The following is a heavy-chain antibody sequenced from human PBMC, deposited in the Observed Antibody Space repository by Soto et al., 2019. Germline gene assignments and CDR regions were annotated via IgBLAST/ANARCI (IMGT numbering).Heavy chain of an antibody. CDR3: AREPTYYYDSSGYYPTYYFDY. J-gene: IGHJ4*02. CDR1: GGTFSSYA. D-gene: IGHD3-22*01. CDR2: IIPIFGTA. Sequence: QVQLVQSGAEVKKPGSSVKVSCKASGGTFSSYAISWVRQAPGQGLEWMGGIIPIFGTANYAQKFQGRVTITADESTSTAYTELSSLRSEDTAVYYCAREPTYYYDSSGYYPTYYFDYWGQGTLVTVSS. V-gene: IGHV1-69*01.